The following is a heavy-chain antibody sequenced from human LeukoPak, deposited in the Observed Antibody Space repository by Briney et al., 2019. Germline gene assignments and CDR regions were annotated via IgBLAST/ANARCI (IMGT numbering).Heavy chain of an antibody. CDR1: GGSFSGYY. J-gene: IGHJ4*02. CDR2: INHSGST. CDR3: ARGPTVVTLGYFDY. D-gene: IGHD4-23*01. Sequence: SETLSLTCAVYGGSFSGYYWSWIRQPPGKGLEWIGEINHSGSTNYNPSLKRRVTIPVDTSKNQFSLKLSSVTAADTAVYYCARGPTVVTLGYFDYWGQGTLVTVSS. V-gene: IGHV4-34*01.